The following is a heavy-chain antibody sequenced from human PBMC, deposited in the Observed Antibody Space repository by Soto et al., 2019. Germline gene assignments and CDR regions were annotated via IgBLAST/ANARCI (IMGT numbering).Heavy chain of an antibody. CDR3: ATGQGTENY. CDR2: INDRGGT. D-gene: IGHD1-1*01. J-gene: IGHJ4*02. V-gene: IGHV4-34*01. Sequence: SETLSLTCGVYGESFSGSFWSWIRQPPGKGLEWIGEINDRGGTHYNPSLKSRVTISVDTSKNQFSLNLRSVIAADTAVYYCATGQGTENYWGQGTLVTVSS. CDR1: GESFSGSF.